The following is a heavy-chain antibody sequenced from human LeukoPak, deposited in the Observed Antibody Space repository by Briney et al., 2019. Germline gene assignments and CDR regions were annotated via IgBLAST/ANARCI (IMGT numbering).Heavy chain of an antibody. CDR3: AKKAQYNGNYPLDY. J-gene: IGHJ4*02. Sequence: GGSLRLSCAASGFTFRTYTMHWVRQAPGKGLDWVALISYDGNNEKYADSVKGRFTISRDNSKNTLYLQMNSLRAEDTALYFCAKKAQYNGNYPLDYWGQGTLVTVSS. D-gene: IGHD1-26*01. CDR2: ISYDGNNE. V-gene: IGHV3-30-3*02. CDR1: GFTFRTYT.